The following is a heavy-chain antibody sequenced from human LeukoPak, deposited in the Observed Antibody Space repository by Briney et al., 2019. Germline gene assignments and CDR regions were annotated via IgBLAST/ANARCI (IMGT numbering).Heavy chain of an antibody. CDR2: INPNSGGT. V-gene: IGHV1-2*02. CDR3: ARDGGGSTVVRAVIYAFDI. Sequence: ASVKVSCKASGYTFTGYYMHWVRQAPGQGLEWMGWINPNSGGTNYAQKSQGRVTMTRDTSISTAYMELSRLRSDDTAVYCCARDGGGSTVVRAVIYAFDIWGQGTMVTVSS. J-gene: IGHJ3*02. CDR1: GYTFTGYY. D-gene: IGHD3-10*01.